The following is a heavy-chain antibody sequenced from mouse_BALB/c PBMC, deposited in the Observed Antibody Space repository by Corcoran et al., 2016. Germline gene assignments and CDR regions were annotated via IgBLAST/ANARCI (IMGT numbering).Heavy chain of an antibody. CDR2: INTYTGEP. CDR1: GYTFTNYG. Sequence: QIQLVQSGPELKKPGETVKISCKASGYTFTNYGMNWVKQAPGKGLKWMGWINTYTGEPTYADDFKGRFAFSLETSASTAYLQINNLKNEDTATYFCARGSSGYVAWFAYWGQGTLVTVSA. CDR3: ARGSSGYVAWFAY. J-gene: IGHJ3*01. V-gene: IGHV9-3-1*01. D-gene: IGHD3-1*01.